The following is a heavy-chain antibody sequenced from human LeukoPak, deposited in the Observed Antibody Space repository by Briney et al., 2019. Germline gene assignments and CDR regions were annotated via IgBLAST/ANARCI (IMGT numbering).Heavy chain of an antibody. J-gene: IGHJ4*02. Sequence: SETLSLTCAVYGGSFSGYYWSWIRQPPGKGLEWIGEINHSGSTNYNPSLKSRVTISVDKSKNQFSLKLSSVTAADTAVYYCASGDRGELVDYWGQGTLVTVSS. CDR1: GGSFSGYY. CDR2: INHSGST. CDR3: ASGDRGELVDY. V-gene: IGHV4-34*01. D-gene: IGHD3-10*01.